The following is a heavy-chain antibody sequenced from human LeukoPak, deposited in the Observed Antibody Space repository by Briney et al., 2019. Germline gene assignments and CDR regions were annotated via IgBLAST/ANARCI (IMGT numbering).Heavy chain of an antibody. V-gene: IGHV4-61*01. J-gene: IGHJ4*02. Sequence: SETLSLTCTVSGGPVSSGSYYWSWIRQPPGKGLEWIGYIYYSGSTNYNPSLKSRVTISVDTSKNQFSPKLSSVTAADTAVYYCARGDGSGNDYWGQGTLVTVSS. D-gene: IGHD3-10*01. CDR3: ARGDGSGNDY. CDR2: IYYSGST. CDR1: GGPVSSGSYY.